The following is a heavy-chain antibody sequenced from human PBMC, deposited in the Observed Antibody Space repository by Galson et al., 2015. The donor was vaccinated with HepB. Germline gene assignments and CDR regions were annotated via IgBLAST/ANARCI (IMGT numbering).Heavy chain of an antibody. CDR2: ISTYNGNT. Sequence: SVKVSCKASGYTLISYGVIWVRQAPGQGLEWMGWISTYNGNTKYAQKFQGRVTMTTDTSTSTAYMDLRSLRSDDTAVYYCVRDAGRYCSGASCYPGYDYWGQGTLVTVSS. CDR3: VRDAGRYCSGASCYPGYDY. CDR1: GYTLISYG. D-gene: IGHD2-15*01. J-gene: IGHJ4*02. V-gene: IGHV1-18*01.